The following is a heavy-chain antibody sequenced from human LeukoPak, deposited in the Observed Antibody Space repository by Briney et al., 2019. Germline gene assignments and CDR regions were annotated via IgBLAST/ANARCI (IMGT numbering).Heavy chain of an antibody. CDR1: GGSITSTNY. J-gene: IGHJ4*02. D-gene: IGHD1-26*01. CDR3: ARTRIVGASPLGY. CDR2: INHSGST. V-gene: IGHV4-4*02. Sequence: SGTLSLTCGVSGGSITSTNYWTWVRQPPGKGLEWIGEINHSGSTNYNPSLKSRVTISVDTSKNQFSLKLSSVTAADTAVYYCARTRIVGASPLGYWGQGTLVTVSS.